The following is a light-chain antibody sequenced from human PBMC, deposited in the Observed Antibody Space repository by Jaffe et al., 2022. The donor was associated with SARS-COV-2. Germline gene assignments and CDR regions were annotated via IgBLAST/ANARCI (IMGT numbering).Light chain of an antibody. V-gene: IGKV2-30*01. Sequence: DVVMTQSPLSLPVTLGQPASISCRSSQSLVFIDGNSYLNWFQQRPGQSPRRLIYKASNRDSGVPDRFSGSGSGTDFTLKISRVEAEDVGVYYCMQGTHWPVTFGQGTKLEIK. CDR3: MQGTHWPVT. CDR2: KAS. J-gene: IGKJ2*01. CDR1: QSLVFIDGNSY.